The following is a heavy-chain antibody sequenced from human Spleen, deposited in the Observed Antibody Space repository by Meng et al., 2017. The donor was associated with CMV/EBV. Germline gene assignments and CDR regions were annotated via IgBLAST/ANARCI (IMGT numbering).Heavy chain of an antibody. Sequence: KASGYTFTSYGIRWVRQAPGQGLEWMGWISAYNGNTNYAQKLQGRVTMTTDTSTSTAYMELRSLRSDDTAVYYCARSWYSSSTHWFDPWGQGTLVTVSS. D-gene: IGHD6-13*01. CDR3: ARSWYSSSTHWFDP. J-gene: IGHJ5*02. CDR1: GYTFTSYG. V-gene: IGHV1-18*01. CDR2: ISAYNGNT.